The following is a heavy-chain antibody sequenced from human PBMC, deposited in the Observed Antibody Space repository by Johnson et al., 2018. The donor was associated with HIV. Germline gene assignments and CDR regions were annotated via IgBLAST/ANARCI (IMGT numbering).Heavy chain of an antibody. J-gene: IGHJ3*02. Sequence: QVQLVESRRGVVRPGGSLRVSCAASGFPFDDYYMSWIRQAPGKGLEWVSYISSSGTTIHYADSVKGRFTISRDNAKNSLYLQMNSLRAEDTAVYYCAREEGGYYDSSGYYYVGAFDIWGQGTMVTVSS. V-gene: IGHV3-11*04. CDR1: GFPFDDYY. D-gene: IGHD3-22*01. CDR3: AREEGGYYDSSGYYYVGAFDI. CDR2: ISSSGTTI.